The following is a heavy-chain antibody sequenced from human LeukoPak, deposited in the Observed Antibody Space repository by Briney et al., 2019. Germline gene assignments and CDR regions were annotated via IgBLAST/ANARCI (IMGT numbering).Heavy chain of an antibody. V-gene: IGHV3-13*01. CDR2: IGTASDA. J-gene: IGHJ4*02. CDR1: GFAFSSYD. D-gene: IGHD3-16*01. Sequence: GGSLRLSCAASGFAFSSYDMHWVRQATGKGLEWVSAIGTASDAYYPGTVRGRFTVSRDNAKNSLYLQMNSLRAGDTAVYYCARGYVYSYDYWGQGIMVTVSS. CDR3: ARGYVYSYDY.